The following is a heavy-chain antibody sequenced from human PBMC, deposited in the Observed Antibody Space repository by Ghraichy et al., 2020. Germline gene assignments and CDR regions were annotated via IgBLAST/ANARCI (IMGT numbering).Heavy chain of an antibody. CDR2: ITHSGDA. V-gene: IGHV4-34*01. CDR1: GSSFANYD. Sequence: SETLSLTCAVYGSSFANYDWTWIRQLPGRGLEWIGEITHSGDANYNPSLKSRVTISRDTSKKQFSLRLTSMTAGDTAVYHSARGTKGEESGEYYYYGLDVCGREISVTV. CDR3: ARGTKGEESGEYYYYGLDV. J-gene: IGHJ6*04. D-gene: IGHD2/OR15-2a*01.